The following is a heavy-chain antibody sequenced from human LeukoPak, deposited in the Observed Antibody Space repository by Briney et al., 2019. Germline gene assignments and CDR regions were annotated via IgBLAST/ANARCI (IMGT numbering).Heavy chain of an antibody. V-gene: IGHV1-69*05. J-gene: IGHJ4*02. CDR3: ARGLDASMETAYDY. CDR2: IIPIFGTS. Sequence: ASVKVSCTASGGSFNAYAISWVRQAPGQGLEWMGGIIPIFGTSNYAQKLQGRVTIPTDESTSTAYMEVSSLRSEDTAIYYCARGLDASMETAYDYWGQGTLVTVSS. D-gene: IGHD5-18*01. CDR1: GGSFNAYA.